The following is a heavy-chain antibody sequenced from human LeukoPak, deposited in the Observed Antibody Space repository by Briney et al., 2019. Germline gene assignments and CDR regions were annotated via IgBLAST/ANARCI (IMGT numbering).Heavy chain of an antibody. CDR3: ASREVVVIDAFDI. Sequence: PSQTLSLTCAVSGGSISSGGYSWSWIRQPPGKGLEWIGYIYHTGSPYYNPSLKSRVTISVDTSKNQFSLKLSSVTAADTAVYYCASREVVVIDAFDIWGQGTMVTVSS. CDR1: GGSISSGGYS. V-gene: IGHV4-30-2*01. D-gene: IGHD3-22*01. J-gene: IGHJ3*02. CDR2: IYHTGSP.